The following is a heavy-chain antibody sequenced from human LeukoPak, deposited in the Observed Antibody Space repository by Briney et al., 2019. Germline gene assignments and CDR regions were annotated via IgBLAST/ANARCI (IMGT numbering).Heavy chain of an antibody. CDR1: GFTFSSYW. V-gene: IGHV3-7*01. CDR2: IKQDESEK. D-gene: IGHD1-26*01. CDR3: HESGSYGYG. J-gene: IGHJ4*02. Sequence: GGSLRLSCVVSGFTFSSYWMNCVRQAPGKGLEWVANIKQDESEKYYVDSVKGRFTISRDNAKNSLYLQMNSLRAEDTAVYYCHESGSYGYGWGQGTLVTVSS.